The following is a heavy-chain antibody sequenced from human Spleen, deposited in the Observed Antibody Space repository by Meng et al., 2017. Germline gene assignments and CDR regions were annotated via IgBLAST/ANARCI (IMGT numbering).Heavy chain of an antibody. D-gene: IGHD4-17*01. CDR1: GITFENAW. CDR2: IKSKTDGETA. Sequence: ERQVVESGGGLVTPGVSLRLSCEVSGITFENAWMTWVRQAPGKGLEWLGRIKSKTDGETADYAAPVEGRFTISRDDSKNTVYLQMNSLKIEDTAIYFCGDYYWWWGQGILVTVSS. CDR3: GDYYWW. V-gene: IGHV3-15*01. J-gene: IGHJ4*02.